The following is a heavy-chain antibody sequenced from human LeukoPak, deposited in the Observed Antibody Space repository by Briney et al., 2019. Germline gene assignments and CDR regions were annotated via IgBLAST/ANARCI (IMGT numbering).Heavy chain of an antibody. CDR3: AKHDHYYYGSGSSNYYYYYMDV. J-gene: IGHJ6*03. CDR2: IYPGDSDT. V-gene: IGHV5-51*01. Sequence: GESLKISCKGSGYSFTSYWIGWVRQMPGKGLEWMGIIYPGDSDTRYSPSFQGQVTVSADKSISTAYLQWSSLKASDTAMYYCAKHDHYYYGSGSSNYYYYYMDVWGKGTTVTVSS. CDR1: GYSFTSYW. D-gene: IGHD3-10*01.